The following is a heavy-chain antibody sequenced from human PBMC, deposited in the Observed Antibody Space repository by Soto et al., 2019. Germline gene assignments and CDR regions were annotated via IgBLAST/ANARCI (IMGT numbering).Heavy chain of an antibody. J-gene: IGHJ1*01. V-gene: IGHV1-18*01. CDR1: GYTFTSYG. Sequence: QVQLVQSGAEVKKPGASVKVSCKASGYTFTSYGISLVRQAPGQGLAWMGWFSAYNGNPNYAQKLQGRVTLTTDTSSSTAYMELRSLRSDDTAVNYCVRPGVGATSEYFQHWGQGTLVTVSS. CDR2: FSAYNGNP. CDR3: VRPGVGATSEYFQH. D-gene: IGHD1-26*01.